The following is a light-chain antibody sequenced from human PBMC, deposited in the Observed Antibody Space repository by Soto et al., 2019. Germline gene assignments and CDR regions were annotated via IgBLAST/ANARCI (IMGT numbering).Light chain of an antibody. J-gene: IGLJ1*01. CDR2: DVS. V-gene: IGLV2-11*01. CDR1: NRVVGGYNY. Sequence: HCALNQRPSGFRAPGEAVNISCTGNNRVVGGYNYVSWYQQHPGKAPKLMIYDVSKRPSGVPDRFSGSKSGNTASLTISGLQAEDEADYYCCSYAGSYPYVFGTGTKVTVL. CDR3: CSYAGSYPYV.